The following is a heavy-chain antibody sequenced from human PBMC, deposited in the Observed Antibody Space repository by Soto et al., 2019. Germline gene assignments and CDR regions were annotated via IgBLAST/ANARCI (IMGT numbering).Heavy chain of an antibody. V-gene: IGHV4-34*01. Sequence: QVQLQQWGAGLLKPSETLSLTCAVYGGSFSGYYWSWIRQPPGKGLEWIGEINHSGSTNYNPSLKSRVTISVDTSKNQFSLKLSSVTAADTAVYYCARAGLSTVTTPFDYWGQGTLVTVSS. CDR3: ARAGLSTVTTPFDY. CDR1: GGSFSGYY. J-gene: IGHJ4*02. D-gene: IGHD4-17*01. CDR2: INHSGST.